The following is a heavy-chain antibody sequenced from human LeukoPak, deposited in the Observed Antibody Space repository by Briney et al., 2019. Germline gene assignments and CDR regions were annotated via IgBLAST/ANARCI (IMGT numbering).Heavy chain of an antibody. CDR2: VHRSGST. V-gene: IGHV4-38-2*02. Sequence: KPSETLSLTCSVSGYSISRGYHWGWIRQPPGKGLEWIGSVHRSGSTYYNPSLKSRVTISADTSKNQFSLKLTSVTAADTAVYYCARVSAARPHDNWFDPWGQGTLVTVSS. J-gene: IGHJ5*02. CDR1: GYSISRGYH. CDR3: ARVSAARPHDNWFDP. D-gene: IGHD6-6*01.